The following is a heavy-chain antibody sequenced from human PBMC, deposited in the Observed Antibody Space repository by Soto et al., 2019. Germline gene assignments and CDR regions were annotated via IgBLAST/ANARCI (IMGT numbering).Heavy chain of an antibody. CDR1: GGSISSNSYY. CDR3: ASHVHNQGYEYYFDS. J-gene: IGHJ4*02. V-gene: IGHV4-39*01. D-gene: IGHD3-3*01. Sequence: QLQLQESGPGLVKPSETLSLTCTASGGSISSNSYYWGWIRQSPGKGLEWNGSIGYTGTIYYNPSLQSRVTMSVDTSENQISLRLSSMTAADTAVYYCASHVHNQGYEYYFDSWSQGTLVTVSS. CDR2: IGYTGTI.